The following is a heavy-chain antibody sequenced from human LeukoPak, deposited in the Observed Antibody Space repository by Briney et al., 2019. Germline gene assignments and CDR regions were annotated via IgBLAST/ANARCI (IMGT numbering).Heavy chain of an antibody. CDR2: IIPIFGTA. CDR1: GGTFSSYA. D-gene: IGHD3-3*01. J-gene: IGHJ3*02. V-gene: IGHV1-69*06. Sequence: GASVKVSCKASGGTFSSYAISWVRQAPGQGLEWMGGIIPIFGTANYAQKFQRRVTITADKSTSTAYMELSSLRSEDTAVYYCAVTIFEMGAFDIWGQGTMVTVSS. CDR3: AVTIFEMGAFDI.